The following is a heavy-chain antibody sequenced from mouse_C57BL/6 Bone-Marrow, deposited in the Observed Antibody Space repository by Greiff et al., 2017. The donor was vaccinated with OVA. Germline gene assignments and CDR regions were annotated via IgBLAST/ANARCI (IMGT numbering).Heavy chain of an antibody. J-gene: IGHJ2*01. Sequence: QVQLQQSGPGLVQPSQSLSITCTVSGFSLTSYGVHWVRQSPGKGLEWLGVIWSGGSTDYNAAFISRLSISKDNSKSQVFFKMNSLQADDTAIYYCARGDYDGYFDYWGQGTTLTVSS. V-gene: IGHV2-2*01. CDR1: GFSLTSYG. CDR2: IWSGGST. CDR3: ARGDYDGYFDY. D-gene: IGHD2-4*01.